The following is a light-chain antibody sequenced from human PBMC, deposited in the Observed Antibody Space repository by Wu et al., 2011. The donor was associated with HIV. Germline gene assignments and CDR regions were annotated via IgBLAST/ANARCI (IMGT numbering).Light chain of an antibody. CDR1: QSVSSY. J-gene: IGKJ5*01. CDR3: QQSISWPLT. Sequence: RASQSVSSYLAWYQQKPGQAPRLVISDASNRATGIPARFSGSGSGTDFTLVINRLEHEDFAIYYCQQSISWPLTFGQGTRLEIK. V-gene: IGKV3-11*01. CDR2: DAS.